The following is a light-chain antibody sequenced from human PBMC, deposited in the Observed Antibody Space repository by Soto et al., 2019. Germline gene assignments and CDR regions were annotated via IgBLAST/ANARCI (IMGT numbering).Light chain of an antibody. CDR2: DAF. J-gene: IGKJ4*02. CDR1: QSIGND. Sequence: EIVLPQSPDTLSLSPGERATLSCRASQSIGNDLAWYQQKPGQPPRRLIYDAFNRATGIPARISGSGSGTDFTLTISSPETEDFAVYYWHQRCNWLLAFGGGTRVDIK. CDR3: HQRCNWLLA. V-gene: IGKV3-11*01.